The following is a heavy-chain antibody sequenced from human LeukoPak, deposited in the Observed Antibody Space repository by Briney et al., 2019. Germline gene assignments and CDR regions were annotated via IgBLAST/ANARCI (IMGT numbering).Heavy chain of an antibody. CDR1: GFTFSSYA. J-gene: IGHJ2*01. CDR3: ASPRGYCSSTSCYAGDWYFDL. V-gene: IGHV3-23*01. CDR2: ISGRGGST. Sequence: GGSLRLSCAASGFTFSSYAMSWVRQAPGKGLEWVSAISGRGGSTYYADSVKGRFTISRDNSKNTLYLQMNSLRAEDTAVYYCASPRGYCSSTSCYAGDWYFDLWGRGTLVTVSS. D-gene: IGHD2-2*01.